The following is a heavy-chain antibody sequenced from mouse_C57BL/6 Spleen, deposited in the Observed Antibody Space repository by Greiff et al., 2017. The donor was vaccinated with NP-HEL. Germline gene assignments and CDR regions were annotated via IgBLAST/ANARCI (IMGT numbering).Heavy chain of an antibody. D-gene: IGHD1-1*01. CDR3: TRATTVVDWYFDV. V-gene: IGHV1-15*01. CDR1: GYTFTDYE. Sequence: VQLQQSGAELVRPGASVTLSCKASGYTFTDYEMHWVKQTPVHGLEWIGAIDPETGGTDYNQKFKGKAILTADKSSSTAYMELRSLTSEDSAVYYCTRATTVVDWYFDVWGTGTTVTVSS. J-gene: IGHJ1*03. CDR2: IDPETGGT.